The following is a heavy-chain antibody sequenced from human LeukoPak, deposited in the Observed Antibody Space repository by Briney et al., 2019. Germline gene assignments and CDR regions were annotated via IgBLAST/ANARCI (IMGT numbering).Heavy chain of an antibody. Sequence: PGGSLRLSCAASGFTFSSYWMSWVRQAPGKGLEWVANIKQDGSEKYYVDSVKGRFTISRDNAKNSLYLQMNSLRAEDTAVYYCARDQGLYYDSSGYPYFDYWGQGTLVTVSS. CDR2: IKQDGSEK. D-gene: IGHD3-22*01. V-gene: IGHV3-7*01. CDR3: ARDQGLYYDSSGYPYFDY. CDR1: GFTFSSYW. J-gene: IGHJ4*02.